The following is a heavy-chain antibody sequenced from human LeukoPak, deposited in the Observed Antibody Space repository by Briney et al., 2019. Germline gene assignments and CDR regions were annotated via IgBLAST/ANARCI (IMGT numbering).Heavy chain of an antibody. CDR1: GCTFTSYG. V-gene: IGHV1-18*01. J-gene: IGHJ4*02. D-gene: IGHD3-22*01. Sequence: ASVKVSCKASGCTFTSYGISWVRQAPGQGLEWMGWISAYNGNTNYAQKLQGRVTMPTDTSTSTAYIELRSLRSDDTAVYYCPRDQGFITLYYFDYWGQETLVTVSS. CDR2: ISAYNGNT. CDR3: PRDQGFITLYYFDY.